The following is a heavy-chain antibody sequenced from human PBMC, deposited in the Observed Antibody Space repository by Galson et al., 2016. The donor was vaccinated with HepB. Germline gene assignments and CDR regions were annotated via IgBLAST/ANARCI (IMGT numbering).Heavy chain of an antibody. CDR3: ARVTSRPWWFDT. V-gene: IGHV3-74*01. Sequence: SLRLSCAASGFNISNYWMHWVRKVPGKGLLWVSRCNRDGSVRNYADSVKGRFYISRDNADNTLYLQMNSLTAEDTGVYYCARVTSRPWWFDTWGQGTLVTVSS. CDR2: CNRDGSVR. CDR1: GFNISNYW. J-gene: IGHJ5*02. D-gene: IGHD6-6*01.